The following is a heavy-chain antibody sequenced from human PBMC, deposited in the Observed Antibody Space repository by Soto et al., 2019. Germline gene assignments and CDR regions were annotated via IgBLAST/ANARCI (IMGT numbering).Heavy chain of an antibody. Sequence: PSETLSLTCTVSGGSISSGGYYWGWIRQPPGKGLEWIGLVSYSGNRYYNPSLQSRVTISADTPKTQFSLNLRSVTDADTAVYYCARHADTGIPPYGMDVWGPGATVTVS. D-gene: IGHD2-21*01. V-gene: IGHV4-39*01. CDR3: ARHADTGIPPYGMDV. CDR2: VSYSGNR. J-gene: IGHJ6*02. CDR1: GGSISSGGYY.